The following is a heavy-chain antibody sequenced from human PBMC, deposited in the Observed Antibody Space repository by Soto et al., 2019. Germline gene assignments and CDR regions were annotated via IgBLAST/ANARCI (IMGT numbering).Heavy chain of an antibody. D-gene: IGHD6-6*01. V-gene: IGHV3-9*01. CDR2: ISWNSGSI. J-gene: IGHJ6*02. Sequence: EVQLVESGGGLVQPGRSLRLSCAASGFTFDDYAIHWVRQAPGKGLEWVSGISWNSGSIGYAASVKGRFTISRDNAKKSLHLHMNSLRVEDTALYYCAKDQSARPFYYYYGLDVWGQGTTVTVSS. CDR3: AKDQSARPFYYYYGLDV. CDR1: GFTFDDYA.